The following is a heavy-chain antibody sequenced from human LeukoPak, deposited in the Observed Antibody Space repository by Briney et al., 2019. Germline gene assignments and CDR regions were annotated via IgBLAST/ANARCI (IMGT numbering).Heavy chain of an antibody. CDR2: IYYGGGT. CDR1: GASIGSYF. D-gene: IGHD4-17*01. J-gene: IGHJ5*01. CDR3: ARERGDYDSDNWFDS. Sequence: SETLSLTCTVSGASIGSYFWSWIRQPPGKGLEWIGYIYYGGGTNYNPSFESRITISVDTSKNRISLNLTSVTASDTAIYYWARERGDYDSDNWFDSWGQGTLVTVSS. V-gene: IGHV4-59*01.